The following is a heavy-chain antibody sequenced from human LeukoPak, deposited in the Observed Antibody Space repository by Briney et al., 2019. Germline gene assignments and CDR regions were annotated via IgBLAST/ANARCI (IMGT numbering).Heavy chain of an antibody. V-gene: IGHV3-72*01. CDR1: GFTFSDHY. CDR3: ARVARFDSIDY. D-gene: IGHD3-9*01. Sequence: PGGSLRLSCAASGFTFSDHYMDWVRQAPGKGLKWVARTKNKANNYNTEYAASVKGRFIISRDDSKNSLFLQMNSLKTEDTAVYYCARVARFDSIDYWGQGTLVTVSS. J-gene: IGHJ4*02. CDR2: TKNKANNYNT.